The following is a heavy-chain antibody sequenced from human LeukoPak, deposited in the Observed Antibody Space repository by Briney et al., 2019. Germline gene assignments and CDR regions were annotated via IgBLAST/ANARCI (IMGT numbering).Heavy chain of an antibody. CDR1: GFTFSSYA. CDR3: AKMSGYYDSSGHTPVDY. CDR2: NSGSGGST. Sequence: PGGSLRLSCAASGFTFSSYAMSWVRQAPGKGLEWVSANSGSGGSTDYADSVKGRFTISRDNSKNTLYLQMNSLRAEDTAVYYCAKMSGYYDSSGHTPVDYWGQGTLVTVSS. J-gene: IGHJ4*02. V-gene: IGHV3-23*01. D-gene: IGHD3-22*01.